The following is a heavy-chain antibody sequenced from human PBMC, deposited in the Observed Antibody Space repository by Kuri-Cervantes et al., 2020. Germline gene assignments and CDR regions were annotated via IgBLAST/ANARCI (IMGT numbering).Heavy chain of an antibody. CDR2: INHSGST. CDR1: GGSFSGYY. D-gene: IGHD3-3*01. J-gene: IGHJ3*01. CDR3: ARNFWSATGGNAFDF. V-gene: IGHV4-34*01. Sequence: SETLSLTCAVYGGSFSGYYWSWIRQPPGKGLEWIGEINHSGSTNYNPSLKSRVTISVDTSKNQFSLKLSSVTAAETAVYYCARNFWSATGGNAFDFWGQGTLVTVSS.